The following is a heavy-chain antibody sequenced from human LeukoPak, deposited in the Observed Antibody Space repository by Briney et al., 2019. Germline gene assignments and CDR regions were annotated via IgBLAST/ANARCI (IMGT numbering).Heavy chain of an antibody. CDR2: ISKDGADK. J-gene: IGHJ5*02. CDR1: GFYFYTYG. D-gene: IGHD3-3*01. Sequence: GGSLRLSCAASGFYFYTYGMHWVRQAPGEGLEWVTAISKDGADKYYADSVKGRFTISRDNSKNTVYLQMNSLRPEDTAVYYCARTITIYGGEFDPWGQGTLVTVSS. V-gene: IGHV3-30*03. CDR3: ARTITIYGGEFDP.